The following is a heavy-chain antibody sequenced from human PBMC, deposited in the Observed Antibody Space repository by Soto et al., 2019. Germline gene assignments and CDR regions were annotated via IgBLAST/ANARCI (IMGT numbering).Heavy chain of an antibody. Sequence: GSLRLACSASGXTFSYYAMCWVRQAPGKGLEWVSVLSDRGDTTCYADSVNGRFTISRYNSNNELSLQMSSLRDYYTAIYYCAKDARRTDGWYYFDYWGQGALGPVSS. V-gene: IGHV3-23*01. J-gene: IGHJ4*02. CDR1: GXTFSYYA. CDR2: LSDRGDTT. CDR3: AKDARRTDGWYYFDY. D-gene: IGHD6-19*01.